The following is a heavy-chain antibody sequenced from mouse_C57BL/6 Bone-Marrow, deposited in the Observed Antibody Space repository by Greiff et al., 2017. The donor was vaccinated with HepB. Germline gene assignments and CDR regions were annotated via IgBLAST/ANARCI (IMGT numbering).Heavy chain of an antibody. Sequence: EVKVVESGGGLVKPGGSLKLSCAASGFTFSSYTMSWVRQTPEKRLEWVATISGGGGNTYYPDSVKGRFTISRDNAKNTLYMHMSSLRSEDTALYYCARHNRGILTHWGQGTLVTVSA. V-gene: IGHV5-9*01. CDR3: ARHNRGILTH. J-gene: IGHJ3*01. CDR1: GFTFSSYT. CDR2: ISGGGGNT. D-gene: IGHD1-1*01.